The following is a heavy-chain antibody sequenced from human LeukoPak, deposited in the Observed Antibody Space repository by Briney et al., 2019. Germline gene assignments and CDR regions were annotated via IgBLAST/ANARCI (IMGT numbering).Heavy chain of an antibody. CDR2: ISGSGGST. CDR1: GFTFSSYA. D-gene: IGHD3-10*01. V-gene: IGHV3-23*01. J-gene: IGHJ4*02. CDR3: AIYIAQVTMVRGVID. Sequence: PGGSLRLSCAASGFTFSSYAMSWVRQAPGKGLEWVSAISGSGGSTYYADSVKGRFTISRDNSKNTLYLQMNSLRAEDTAVYYCAIYIAQVTMVRGVIDWGQGTLVTVSS.